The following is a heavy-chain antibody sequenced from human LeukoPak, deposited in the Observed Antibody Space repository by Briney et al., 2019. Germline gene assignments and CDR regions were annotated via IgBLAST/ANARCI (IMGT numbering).Heavy chain of an antibody. D-gene: IGHD2-15*01. V-gene: IGHV3-48*03. CDR2: ISSSGSII. CDR3: ARATLAFDC. Sequence: PGGSLRLSCAASGFTFSSHEMNWVRQAPGKGLEWVSYISSSGSIIYYADSVKGRFTISRDNAKGSLFLQMNCLRAEDTAVYYCARATLAFDCWGQGTLVGVCS. CDR1: GFTFSSHE. J-gene: IGHJ4*02.